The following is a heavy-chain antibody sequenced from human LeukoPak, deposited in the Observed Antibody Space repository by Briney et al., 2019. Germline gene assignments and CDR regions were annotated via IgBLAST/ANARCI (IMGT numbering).Heavy chain of an antibody. D-gene: IGHD3-22*01. Sequence: ASVKVSCKASGYTFTSYGISWVRQAPGQGLEWMGWISAYNGNTNYAQKLQGRVTMTTDTSTSTAYMELRSLRSDDTAVYYCARDLYDSSGYYRSDYWGQGTLVTVSS. J-gene: IGHJ4*02. CDR1: GYTFTSYG. CDR2: ISAYNGNT. V-gene: IGHV1-18*01. CDR3: ARDLYDSSGYYRSDY.